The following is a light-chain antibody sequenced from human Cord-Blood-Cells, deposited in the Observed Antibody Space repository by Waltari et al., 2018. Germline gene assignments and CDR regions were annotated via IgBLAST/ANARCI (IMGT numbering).Light chain of an antibody. CDR2: WAS. CDR1: QSVLYSSNTKNY. V-gene: IGKV4-1*01. CDR3: QQYYSTPYT. J-gene: IGKJ2*01. Sequence: DIVMTQSPDSLAVSLGETATINCKSSQSVLYSSNTKNYLAGYQQKPGQPPKLLIYWASTRESGVPDRFSGSGSGTDFTLTISSLQAEDVAVYYCQQYYSTPYTFGQGTKLEIK.